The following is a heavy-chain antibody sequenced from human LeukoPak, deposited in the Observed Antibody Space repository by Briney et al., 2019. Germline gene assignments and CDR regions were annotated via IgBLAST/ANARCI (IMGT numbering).Heavy chain of an antibody. CDR3: AHKRRGSGSL. V-gene: IGHV2-5*01. D-gene: IGHD3-10*01. J-gene: IGHJ4*02. CDR1: GFSLSTTGVG. CDR2: TYWNNDK. Sequence: SGPTLVRPTQTLTLTCTFSGFSLSTTGVGVGWIRQPPGKALEWLAVTYWNNDKSYSPSLKSRLTITKDTSKNQVVLIMTNMDPVDTATYYCAHKRRGSGSLWGQGTLVTVSS.